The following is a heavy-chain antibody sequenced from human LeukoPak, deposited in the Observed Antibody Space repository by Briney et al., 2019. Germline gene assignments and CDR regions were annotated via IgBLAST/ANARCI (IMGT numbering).Heavy chain of an antibody. CDR3: ARQWVRYCSSTSCYSLFDY. V-gene: IGHV4-38-2*02. D-gene: IGHD2-2*01. J-gene: IGHJ4*02. CDR2: IYHSGST. Sequence: SETLSLTCTVSGYSISSGYYWGWIRQPPGKGLEWIGSIYHSGSTYYNPSLKSRVTISVDTSKNQFSLKLSSVTAADTAVYYCARQWVRYCSSTSCYSLFDYWGQGALVTVSS. CDR1: GYSISSGYY.